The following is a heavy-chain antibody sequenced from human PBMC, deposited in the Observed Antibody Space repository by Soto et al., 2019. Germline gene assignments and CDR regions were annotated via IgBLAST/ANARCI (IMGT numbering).Heavy chain of an antibody. D-gene: IGHD5-12*01. J-gene: IGHJ3*02. CDR3: ARDLVATTPQGDAFDM. CDR1: GFTFSSYS. V-gene: IGHV3-21*01. Sequence: EVQLVESGGGLVKPGGSLRLSCAASGFTFSSYSMTWVRQAPGKGLEWVSSISSSGTYIYYSDSLKGRFTISRDNAKNSLYLQMNSLRAEDTAVYYCARDLVATTPQGDAFDMWGQGTMVTVSS. CDR2: ISSSGTYI.